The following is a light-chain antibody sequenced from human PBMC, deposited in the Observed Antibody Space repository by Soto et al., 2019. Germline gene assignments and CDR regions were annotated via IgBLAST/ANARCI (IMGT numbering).Light chain of an antibody. V-gene: IGLV2-8*01. CDR1: SSDVGGYNY. Sequence: QSALTQPPSASGSPGQSVTISCTGTSSDVGGYNYVSWYQQYPGKAPKLMIYEVTKRPSGVPDRFSGSKSGNTASLTVSGAQAEDEADYYCSSFAGSTHVVFGGGTKLTVL. J-gene: IGLJ2*01. CDR3: SSFAGSTHVV. CDR2: EVT.